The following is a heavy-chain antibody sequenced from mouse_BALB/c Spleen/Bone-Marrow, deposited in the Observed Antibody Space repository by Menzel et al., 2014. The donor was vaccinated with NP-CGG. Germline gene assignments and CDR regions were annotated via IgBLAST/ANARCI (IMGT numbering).Heavy chain of an antibody. CDR3: AREGTYDGCYSHFDY. CDR1: GYSFTSYT. V-gene: IGHV1-4*01. CDR2: IVPSTAYS. D-gene: IGHD2-3*01. Sequence: QVQLQQPGAELARPGASVRMSCKASGYSFTSYTIHWLKQRPGQGLEWIAYIVPSTAYSNYNQKFKDRATLTADKSSSTASMQLSSLTSEYSAVYYCAREGTYDGCYSHFDYWGPGPTLKVSS. J-gene: IGHJ2*01.